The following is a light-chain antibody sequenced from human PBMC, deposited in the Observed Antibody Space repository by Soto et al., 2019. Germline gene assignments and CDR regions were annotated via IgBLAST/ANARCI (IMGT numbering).Light chain of an antibody. J-gene: IGKJ3*01. V-gene: IGKV3-20*01. CDR2: GAS. CDR3: QQYGSSPRT. Sequence: EIVLTQSPGTLSLSPGERATLSCRASQSVSGSSLAWYQQKPGQAPGLLIYGASSRATGIPDRFSGSGSGTDFTLTISRLEPEDFAVYYCQQYGSSPRTFGPGTRVDIK. CDR1: QSVSGSS.